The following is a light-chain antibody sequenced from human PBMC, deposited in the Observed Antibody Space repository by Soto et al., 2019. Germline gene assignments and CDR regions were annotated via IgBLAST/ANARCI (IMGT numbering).Light chain of an antibody. CDR1: QSVRNNY. Sequence: EIVLTQSPDTLSLSPGERATLSCRASQSVRNNYLAWYQQKPGQAPRFLIYAASSRATGIPDRFSGSGSGTDFTLTINRLEPEDFAVYYCQQYGSAPLTFGGGTKVDIE. CDR2: AAS. J-gene: IGKJ4*01. V-gene: IGKV3-20*01. CDR3: QQYGSAPLT.